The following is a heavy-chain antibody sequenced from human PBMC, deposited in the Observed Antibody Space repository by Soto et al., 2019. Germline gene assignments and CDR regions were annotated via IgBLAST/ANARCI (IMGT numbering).Heavy chain of an antibody. V-gene: IGHV3-23*01. Sequence: EVQLLESGGGLVQPGGSLRLSCAASGFTFSSYAMNWVRQAPGKGLEWVSAISGSAATTHFADSVKGRLTISRDNSKNTPYLQMNSLSAEDTAVYHSARDRSYYDSSGSYSPPYWGQGTLVTVCS. CDR3: ARDRSYYDSSGSYSPPY. CDR1: GFTFSSYA. J-gene: IGHJ4*02. CDR2: ISGSAATT. D-gene: IGHD3-22*01.